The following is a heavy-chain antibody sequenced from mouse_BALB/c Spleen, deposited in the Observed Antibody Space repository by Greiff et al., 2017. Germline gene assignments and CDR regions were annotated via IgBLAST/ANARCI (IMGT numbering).Heavy chain of an antibody. J-gene: IGHJ2*01. CDR1: GYTFTSYT. V-gene: IGHV1-4*01. Sequence: VQLQESGAELARPGASVKMSCKASGYTFTSYTMHWVKQRPGQGLEWIGYINPSSGYTNYNQKFKDKATLTADKSSSTAYMQLSSLTSEDSAVYYCARGDYGNPYYFDYWGQGTTLTVSS. CDR3: ARGDYGNPYYFDY. D-gene: IGHD2-1*01. CDR2: INPSSGYT.